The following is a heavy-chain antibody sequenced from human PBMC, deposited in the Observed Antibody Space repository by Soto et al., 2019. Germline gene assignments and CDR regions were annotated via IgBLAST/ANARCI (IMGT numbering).Heavy chain of an antibody. V-gene: IGHV3-23*01. Sequence: EVQRLESGGGLVQPGGSLRLSCAASGFTFSSYAMSWVRQAPGKGLEWVSAISGSGGSTYYADSVKGRFTISRDNSKNTLYLEMNSLRAEDTAVYYCAKAAGEGIFVGGIDPWGQGTLVTVSS. J-gene: IGHJ5*02. CDR2: ISGSGGST. D-gene: IGHD3-3*01. CDR3: AKAAGEGIFVGGIDP. CDR1: GFTFSSYA.